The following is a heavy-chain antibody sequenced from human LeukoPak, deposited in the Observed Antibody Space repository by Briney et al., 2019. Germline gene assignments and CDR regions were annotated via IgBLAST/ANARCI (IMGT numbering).Heavy chain of an antibody. V-gene: IGHV3-48*01. CDR1: GFTFSTYS. D-gene: IGHD4-11*01. CDR2: ISSSTSTI. CDR3: ARVLPYDYINRFDR. J-gene: IGHJ5*02. Sequence: QPGGSLRLSCAASGFTFSTYSMNWVRQAPGKGRGWVSYISSSTSTIYYADSVKGRFTISRDNAKNSLYLQMNSLRAEDTAVYYCARVLPYDYINRFDRWGQGTLVTVSS.